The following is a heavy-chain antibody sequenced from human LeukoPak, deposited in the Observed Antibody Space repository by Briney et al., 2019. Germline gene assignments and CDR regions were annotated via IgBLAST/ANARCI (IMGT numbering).Heavy chain of an antibody. J-gene: IGHJ4*02. CDR1: GFTFSSYA. V-gene: IGHV3-23*01. Sequence: GGSLRLSCAASGFTFSSYAMSWVRQAPGKGLEWVSTISGGGITTYYADSAKGRFTISRDNSKNTMFLQMNSLRADDTAVYYCPRQSYASGWNPFDYWGQGILVTVSS. CDR3: PRQSYASGWNPFDY. D-gene: IGHD6-19*01. CDR2: ISGGGITT.